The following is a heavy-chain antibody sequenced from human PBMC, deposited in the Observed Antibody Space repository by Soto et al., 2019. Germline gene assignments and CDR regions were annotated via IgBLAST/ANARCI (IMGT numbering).Heavy chain of an antibody. CDR1: GYTFTSYA. V-gene: IGHV1-3*01. CDR3: ARGLATIWFDY. J-gene: IGHJ4*02. D-gene: IGHD5-12*01. CDR2: INAGNGNT. Sequence: QVQLVQSGAEVKKPGASVKVSCKASGYTFTSYAMHWVRQAPGQRLEWMGWINAGNGNTKYSQKFQGRVTITRDTAASTAYMELSSLRSEDTAVYYCARGLATIWFDYWGQGTLVTVSS.